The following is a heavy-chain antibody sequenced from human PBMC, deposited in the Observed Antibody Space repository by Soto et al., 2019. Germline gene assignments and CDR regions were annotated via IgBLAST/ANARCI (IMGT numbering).Heavy chain of an antibody. Sequence: QVQLVESGGGVVQPWRSLRLSCAASGFIFRSYAMHWVRQAPGKGLEWVAVISYDGSNKHYADSVRGGFTISRDNSKNTMYLQMNSLRAEDTAVYYCAGGYGIGGAAFDFWGQGTMVTVSS. CDR2: ISYDGSNK. D-gene: IGHD1-26*01. J-gene: IGHJ3*01. V-gene: IGHV3-30-3*01. CDR1: GFIFRSYA. CDR3: AGGYGIGGAAFDF.